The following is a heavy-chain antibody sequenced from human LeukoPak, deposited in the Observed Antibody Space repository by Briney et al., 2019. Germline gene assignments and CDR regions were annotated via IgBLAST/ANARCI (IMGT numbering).Heavy chain of an antibody. CDR1: GGSFSNYY. Sequence: SETLSLTCAVYGGSFSNYYWSWIRQPPGKGLEWIGEINHSGSTNYNPSLKSRLTISVGSSKNRFFLNLSSVTAADTAVYYCARATYSEYGSTYAGGYYYMDVWGKGTTVTVSS. J-gene: IGHJ6*03. D-gene: IGHD1-26*01. CDR3: ARATYSEYGSTYAGGYYYMDV. V-gene: IGHV4-34*01. CDR2: INHSGST.